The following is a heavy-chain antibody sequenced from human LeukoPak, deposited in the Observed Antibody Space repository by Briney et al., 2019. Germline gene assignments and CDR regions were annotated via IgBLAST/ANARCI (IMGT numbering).Heavy chain of an antibody. V-gene: IGHV4-59*01. D-gene: IGHD3-3*01. J-gene: IGHJ6*03. CDR1: GVSISSYY. CDR3: ATNKYYDFWSGYPDYYYYMDV. CDR2: IYYSGRT. Sequence: SETLSLTCTVSGVSISSYYWSWLRQPPGKGREWGGYIYYSGRTNYNPFLKSRVTISVDTSKHQFSLKLSSVTAADTAVYYCATNKYYDFWSGYPDYYYYMDVWGKGTTVTVSS.